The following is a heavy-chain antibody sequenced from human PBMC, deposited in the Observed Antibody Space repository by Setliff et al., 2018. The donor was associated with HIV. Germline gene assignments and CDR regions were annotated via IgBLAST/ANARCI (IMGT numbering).Heavy chain of an antibody. D-gene: IGHD5-18*01. CDR1: GGSISSGSYY. CDR2: IYTSGST. CDR3: AKDRGYNYGHYAFDI. J-gene: IGHJ3*02. V-gene: IGHV4-61*02. Sequence: TLSLTCTVSGGSISSGSYYWSWIRQPAGKGLEWIGRIYTSGSTNYNPSLKSRVTISVDTSKNQFSLKLSSVTAADTAVYYCAKDRGYNYGHYAFDIWGQGTMVTVSS.